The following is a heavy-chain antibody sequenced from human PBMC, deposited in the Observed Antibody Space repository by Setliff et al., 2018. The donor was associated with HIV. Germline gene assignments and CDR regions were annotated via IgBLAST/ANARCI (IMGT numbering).Heavy chain of an antibody. Sequence: SETLSLTCTVSGGSISNSRYYWSWIRQPPGKGLEWIGSIYYSGSTYYNPSLKSRVTISVDTSKNQFALKLSSVTAADAAVYYCASQVYSYGSSGYLREEGSDPGGQGTLVTVSS. CDR3: ASQVYSYGSSGYLREEGSDP. J-gene: IGHJ5*02. CDR2: IYYSGST. CDR1: GGSISNSRYY. D-gene: IGHD3-22*01. V-gene: IGHV4-39*01.